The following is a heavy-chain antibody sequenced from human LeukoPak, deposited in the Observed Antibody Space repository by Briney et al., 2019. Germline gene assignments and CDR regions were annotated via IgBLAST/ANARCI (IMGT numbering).Heavy chain of an antibody. CDR1: GYSFTGHY. J-gene: IGHJ4*02. D-gene: IGHD3-10*01. V-gene: IGHV1-2*02. CDR2: INPNSGGT. Sequence: ASVKVSCKASGYSFTGHYMHWVRQAPGQGLEWMGWINPNSGGTNYAQKFQGRVTMTRDTSISTAYMELSRLRSDGTAVYYCARVDGSGLDYWGQGTLVTVSS. CDR3: ARVDGSGLDY.